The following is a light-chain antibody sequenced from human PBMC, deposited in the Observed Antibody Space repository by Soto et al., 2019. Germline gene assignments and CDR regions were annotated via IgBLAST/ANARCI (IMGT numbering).Light chain of an antibody. CDR3: ATWDDSLKGPV. CDR2: TNN. Sequence: QAVVTQPPSVSGTPGQRVTISCSGSSSNIGSKPINWYQHLPGTAPKLLIFTNNRRPSGVPDRFSGSKSGTSGSLAITGLQSADEADYYCATWDDSLKGPVFGGGTKLTVL. J-gene: IGLJ3*02. CDR1: SSNIGSKP. V-gene: IGLV1-44*01.